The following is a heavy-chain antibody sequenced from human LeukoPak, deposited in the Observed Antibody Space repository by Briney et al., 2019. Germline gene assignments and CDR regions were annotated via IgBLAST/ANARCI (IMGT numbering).Heavy chain of an antibody. D-gene: IGHD2-21*02. J-gene: IGHJ5*02. CDR3: ARDNSVGDTAWWFDP. Sequence: ASVKVSCEATGYTFTAYYMHWVRPAPGQGLEWMGLINPSGSDTVYAQKFQGRVTMTRDMSTSTDYMELSSLRFDDTAVYYCARDNSVGDTAWWFDPWGQGTLVTVSS. V-gene: IGHV1-46*01. CDR1: GYTFTAYY. CDR2: INPSGSDT.